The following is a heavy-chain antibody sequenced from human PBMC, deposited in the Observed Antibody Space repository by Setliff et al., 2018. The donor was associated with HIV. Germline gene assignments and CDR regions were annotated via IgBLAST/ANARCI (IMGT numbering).Heavy chain of an antibody. CDR3: ARVLRQTVEMATMNYYYYMDV. D-gene: IGHD5-12*01. Sequence: SVKVSCKASGYTFASYYMHWVRQAPGQGLEWMGIINPGGGGTSYAQKFQGRITMTRDTSTSTVYLDLSSLTSEDTAVYYCARVLRQTVEMATMNYYYYMDVWGKGTTVTVSS. V-gene: IGHV1-46*01. CDR2: INPGGGGT. J-gene: IGHJ6*03. CDR1: GYTFASYY.